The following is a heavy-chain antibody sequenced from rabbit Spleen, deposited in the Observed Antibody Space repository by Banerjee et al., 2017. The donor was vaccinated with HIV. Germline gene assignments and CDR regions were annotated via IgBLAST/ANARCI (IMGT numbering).Heavy chain of an antibody. CDR3: ARDVDTIYFRFSL. CDR1: GFSFSSNY. CDR2: IYAGSSGNT. Sequence: QEQLVESGGDLVKPGASLTLTCTASGFSFSSNYMCWVRQAPGKGLEWIACIYAGSSGNTWYASWVNGRFSISRSTSLNTVTLQMTSLTVADTATYFCARDVDTIYFRFSLWGPGTLVTVS. D-gene: IGHD1-1*01. V-gene: IGHV1S45*01. J-gene: IGHJ4*01.